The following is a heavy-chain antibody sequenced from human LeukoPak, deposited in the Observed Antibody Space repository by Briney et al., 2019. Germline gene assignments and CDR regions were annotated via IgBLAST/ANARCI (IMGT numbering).Heavy chain of an antibody. V-gene: IGHV4-59*08. CDR1: GGSISSYY. Sequence: PSETLSLTCSVSGGSISSYYWNWIRQPPAKGLEWIGYIYYSGTTNYNPSLKSRVTISVDTSKNQFSLKLSSVTAADTAVYYCARLTSTWWTFDDWGQGTLVTVSS. CDR2: IYYSGTT. CDR3: ARLTSTWWTFDD. J-gene: IGHJ4*02. D-gene: IGHD2-2*01.